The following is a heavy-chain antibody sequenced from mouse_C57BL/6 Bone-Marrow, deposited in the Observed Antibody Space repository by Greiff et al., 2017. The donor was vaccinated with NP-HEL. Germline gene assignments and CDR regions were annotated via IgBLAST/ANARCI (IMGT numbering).Heavy chain of an antibody. Sequence: VQLQQPGAELVKPGASVKVSCKASGYTFTSYWMHWVKQRPGQGLEWIGRIHPSDSGTNYNQKFKDKATLTVDKSSSTAYMQLSRLTSEDSAVYYCAIREGSSLYYFDYWGQGTTLTVSS. CDR2: IHPSDSGT. J-gene: IGHJ2*01. D-gene: IGHD1-1*01. V-gene: IGHV1-74*01. CDR1: GYTFTSYW. CDR3: AIREGSSLYYFDY.